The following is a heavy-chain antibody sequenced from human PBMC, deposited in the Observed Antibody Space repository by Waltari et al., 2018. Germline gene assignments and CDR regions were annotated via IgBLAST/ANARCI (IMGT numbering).Heavy chain of an antibody. J-gene: IGHJ4*02. CDR1: GGSISSGSYY. V-gene: IGHV4-61*02. CDR2: IYSSGST. D-gene: IGHD6-13*01. Sequence: QVQLQESGPGLVKPSQTLSLTCTVSGGSISSGSYYWSWIRQPAGKGLEWIGRIYSSGSTDYNPSLKSRLSRSVDTSKNQFSLKLSSVNAADTAVYYCARGIAALDTRPFDYWGQGTLVTVSS. CDR3: ARGIAALDTRPFDY.